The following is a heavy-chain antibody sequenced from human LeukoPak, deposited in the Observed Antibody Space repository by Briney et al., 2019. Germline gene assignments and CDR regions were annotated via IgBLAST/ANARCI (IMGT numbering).Heavy chain of an antibody. CDR3: TTDQRTNLNNPCDY. Sequence: PGGSLSLTCAASGFTFSRYWRHWVRQAPGKGLMWVSRISPDGSTTLYADSVKGRFTISRDNAKNTLYLQMNSLGAEDTAVYYSTTDQRTNLNNPCDYWGQGTLVTVSS. D-gene: IGHD1/OR15-1a*01. CDR1: GFTFSRYW. J-gene: IGHJ4*02. CDR2: ISPDGSTT. V-gene: IGHV3-74*03.